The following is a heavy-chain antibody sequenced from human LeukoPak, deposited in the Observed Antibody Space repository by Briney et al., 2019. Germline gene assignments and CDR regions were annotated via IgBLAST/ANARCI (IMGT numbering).Heavy chain of an antibody. CDR2: INHSGST. V-gene: IGHV4-34*01. CDR3: ARGLGRRTIFGVVTGYYFDY. Sequence: PSETLSLTCAVYGGSFSGYCWSWIRQPPGKGLEWIGEINHSGSTNYNPSLKSRVTISVDTSKNQFSLKLSSVTAADTAVYYCARGLGRRTIFGVVTGYYFDYWGQGTLVTVSS. D-gene: IGHD3-3*01. J-gene: IGHJ4*02. CDR1: GGSFSGYC.